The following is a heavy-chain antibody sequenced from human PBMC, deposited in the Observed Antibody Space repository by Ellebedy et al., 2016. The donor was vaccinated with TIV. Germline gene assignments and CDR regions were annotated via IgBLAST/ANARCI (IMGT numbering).Heavy chain of an antibody. Sequence: AASVKVSCKASGYTFNRHAIHWVRQVPGQRPEWMGWINTDTGHAEYSKNFQGRVTIGRDTSASTAYMEVSSLTSEDTAVYYCARDGGVGWYSLDWGQGTLITVSS. V-gene: IGHV1-3*04. J-gene: IGHJ4*02. CDR2: INTDTGHA. D-gene: IGHD6-19*01. CDR1: GYTFNRHA. CDR3: ARDGGVGWYSLD.